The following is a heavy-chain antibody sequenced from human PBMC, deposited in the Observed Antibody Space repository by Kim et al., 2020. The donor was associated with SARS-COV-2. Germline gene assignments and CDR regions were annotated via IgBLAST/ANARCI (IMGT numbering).Heavy chain of an antibody. D-gene: IGHD2-2*01. V-gene: IGHV4-39*01. CDR1: GGSISSSSFY. CDR3: ATLGGVTPAMGPFDI. CDR2: IYYSGTT. J-gene: IGHJ3*02. Sequence: SETLSLTCSVSGGSISSSSFYWGWIRQPPGKGLEWIGNIYYSGTTDYNPSLKSRIAISVDTSKMQFSLKLTSVTAADTDVYYCATLGGVTPAMGPFDIWG.